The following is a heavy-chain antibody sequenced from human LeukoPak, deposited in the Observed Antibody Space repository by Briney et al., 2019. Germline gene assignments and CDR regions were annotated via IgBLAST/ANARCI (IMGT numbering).Heavy chain of an antibody. CDR2: INTNTGNP. D-gene: IGHD3-22*01. CDR1: GYTFTSYA. V-gene: IGHV7-4-1*02. Sequence: ASVKVSCKASGYTFTSYAMNWVRQAPGQGLEWMGWINTNTGNPTYAQGFTGRFVFSLDTSVSTAYLQISSLKAEDTAVYYCARDIDYYDSSGYYSDAFDIWGQGTMVTVSS. J-gene: IGHJ3*02. CDR3: ARDIDYYDSSGYYSDAFDI.